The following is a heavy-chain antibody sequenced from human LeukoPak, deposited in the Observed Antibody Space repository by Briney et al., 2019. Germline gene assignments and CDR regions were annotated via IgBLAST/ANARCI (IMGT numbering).Heavy chain of an antibody. Sequence: ASVKVSCKASGGTFSSYAISWVRQAPGQGLEWMGGIIPIFGTANYAQKFQGRVTITADKSTSTAYMELSSLRSEDTAVYYCARSNLLEWLSSPYYYYYYMDVWGKGTTVTVSS. V-gene: IGHV1-69*06. D-gene: IGHD3-3*01. J-gene: IGHJ6*03. CDR1: GGTFSSYA. CDR3: ARSNLLEWLSSPYYYYYYMDV. CDR2: IIPIFGTA.